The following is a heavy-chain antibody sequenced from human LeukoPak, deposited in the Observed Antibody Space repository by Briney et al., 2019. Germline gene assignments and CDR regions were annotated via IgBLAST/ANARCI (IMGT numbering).Heavy chain of an antibody. CDR3: ASTKYYYDSSGYWEYFQH. CDR1: GGSISSSSYY. J-gene: IGHJ1*01. V-gene: IGHV4-39*07. CDR2: IYYSGST. D-gene: IGHD3-22*01. Sequence: SETLSLTCTVSGGSISSSSYYWGWIRQPPGMGLEWIGSIYYSGSTYYNPSLKSRVTIAVDTSKNQFSLKLISVTAADTAVHYCASTKYYYDSSGYWEYFQHWGQGTLVTVSS.